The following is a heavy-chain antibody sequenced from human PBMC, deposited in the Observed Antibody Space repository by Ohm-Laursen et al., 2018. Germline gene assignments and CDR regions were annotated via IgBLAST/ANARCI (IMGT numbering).Heavy chain of an antibody. CDR1: GGSISPHY. V-gene: IGHV4-59*11. CDR2: ISYSGTS. D-gene: IGHD6-6*01. J-gene: IGHJ4*02. Sequence: GTLSLTCTVSGGSISPHYWSWIRQSPEKGLEWIGYISYSGTSEHNPSLKGRVTMSVDTSKNQFSLSLNSVTAADTAVYYCAREGDSSSSFDYWGQGTQVTVSS. CDR3: AREGDSSSSFDY.